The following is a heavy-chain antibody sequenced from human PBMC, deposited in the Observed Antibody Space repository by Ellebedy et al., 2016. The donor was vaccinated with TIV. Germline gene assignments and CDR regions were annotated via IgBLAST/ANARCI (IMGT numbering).Heavy chain of an antibody. CDR3: ARGTVVVPAAMTY. CDR1: GYTFTSYA. J-gene: IGHJ4*02. Sequence: AASVKVSCKASGYTFTSYAMHWVRQAPGQRLEWMGWINAGNGNTKYSQKFQGRVTTTRDTSASTAYMELSSLRSEDTAVYYCARGTVVVPAAMTYWGQGTLVTVSS. D-gene: IGHD2-2*01. CDR2: INAGNGNT. V-gene: IGHV1-3*01.